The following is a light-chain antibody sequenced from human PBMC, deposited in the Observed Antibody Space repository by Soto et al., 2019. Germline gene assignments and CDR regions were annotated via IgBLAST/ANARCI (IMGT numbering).Light chain of an antibody. Sequence: EIVLTQSPGTLSLSPGERATLSCRASQSVSNNYLTWYQQKPGQAPRLLIYGASSRAPGIPDRFSGYGSGTDFTLTISRLEPEDFAVYYCLQYGSSPRTLGQGTKVDIK. J-gene: IGKJ1*01. CDR2: GAS. V-gene: IGKV3-20*01. CDR1: QSVSNNY. CDR3: LQYGSSPRT.